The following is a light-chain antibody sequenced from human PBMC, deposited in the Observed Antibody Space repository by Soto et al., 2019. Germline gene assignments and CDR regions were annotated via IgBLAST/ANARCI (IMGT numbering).Light chain of an antibody. Sequence: EIVMPQAPATLSASPGESVSLSCRASESLFGFLAWYQQKPGQAPRLLIYGVSTKATGVPARFSGSGSAADFTLSISCAQSDDSAVYYCPTYNDWPFVFGHGTKLEI. J-gene: IGKJ2*01. CDR2: GVS. V-gene: IGKV3-15*01. CDR1: ESLFGF. CDR3: PTYNDWPFV.